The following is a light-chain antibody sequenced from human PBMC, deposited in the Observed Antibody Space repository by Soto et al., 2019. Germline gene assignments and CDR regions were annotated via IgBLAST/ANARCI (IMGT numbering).Light chain of an antibody. V-gene: IGKV1-5*03. J-gene: IGKJ1*01. CDR2: KAS. CDR1: QSISSW. CDR3: QPYNSYSET. Sequence: DIQMTQSPSTLSASVGDRVTITCRASQSISSWLAWYQQKPGKAPKLLIYKASSLESGVPSRFSGSGSGTDFTLTISSLQPDDFATYYCQPYNSYSETFGQGTKVDI.